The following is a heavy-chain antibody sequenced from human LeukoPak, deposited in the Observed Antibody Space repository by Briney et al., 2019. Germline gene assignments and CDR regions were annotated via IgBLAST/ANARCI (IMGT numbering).Heavy chain of an antibody. CDR1: GFTFSSYW. CDR3: ATRDYSEGYYYYMDV. V-gene: IGHV3-7*01. D-gene: IGHD2-15*01. CDR2: IKQDGSEK. Sequence: PGGSLRLTCAASGFTFSSYWMSWVRQAPGKGLEWVANIKQDGSEKYYVDSVKGRFTISRDNAKNSLYLQMNSLRAEDTAVYYCATRDYSEGYYYYMDVWGKGTTVTVSS. J-gene: IGHJ6*03.